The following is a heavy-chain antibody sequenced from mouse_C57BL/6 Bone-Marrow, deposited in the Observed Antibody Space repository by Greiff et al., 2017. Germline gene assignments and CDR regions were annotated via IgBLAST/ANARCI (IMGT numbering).Heavy chain of an antibody. D-gene: IGHD2-1*01. CDR3: AAYGNYEGGFYLRDY. V-gene: IGHV1-66*01. CDR1: GYSFTSYY. CDR2: IYPGSGNT. J-gene: IGHJ2*01. Sequence: QVQLKQSGPELVKPGASVKISCKASGYSFTSYYIHWVKQRPGQGLEWIGWIYPGSGNTKYNEKFKGKATLTADTSSSTAYMQLSSLTSEDSAVFYCAAYGNYEGGFYLRDYWGQGTTLTVSS.